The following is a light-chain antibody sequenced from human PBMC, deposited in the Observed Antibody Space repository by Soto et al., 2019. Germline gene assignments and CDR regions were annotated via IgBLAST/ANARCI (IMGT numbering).Light chain of an antibody. J-gene: IGKJ1*01. Sequence: DIQMTQSPSTLSASVGDRVTITCRASQSISSWLAWYQQKPGKAPRLLIYKASSLQSGVPSRFSGSGSGTEFTLTISSLQPGDFATYYCQQYSSYSTFGHGTKVEIK. CDR2: KAS. CDR1: QSISSW. V-gene: IGKV1-5*03. CDR3: QQYSSYST.